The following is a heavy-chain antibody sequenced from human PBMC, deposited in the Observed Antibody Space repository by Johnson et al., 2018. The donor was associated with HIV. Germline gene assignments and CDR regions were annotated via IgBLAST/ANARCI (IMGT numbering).Heavy chain of an antibody. CDR2: MSYDGSNK. V-gene: IGHV3-30-3*01. CDR3: ARDRGIAARPFRYAFDI. J-gene: IGHJ3*02. Sequence: QMLLVESGGGVVQPGGSLILSCAASGFTFSSYAMHWVRQAPGKGLEWVALMSYDGSNKYYADSVKGRFTISRDNSKNTLYLQLNSLRAEDTAVYYCARDRGIAARPFRYAFDIWGQGTVVTVSS. CDR1: GFTFSSYA. D-gene: IGHD6-6*01.